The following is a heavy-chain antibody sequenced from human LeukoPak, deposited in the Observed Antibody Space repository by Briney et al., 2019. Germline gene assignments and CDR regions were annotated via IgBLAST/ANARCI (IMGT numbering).Heavy chain of an antibody. Sequence: SETLSLTCAVYGGSFSGYYWSWIRQPPGKGLEWIGEINHSGSTNYNPSLKSRVTISVDTSKNQFSLQLNSVTPEDTAVYYCARVGHYYDSSGYYFDYWGQGTLVTVSS. D-gene: IGHD3-22*01. CDR1: GGSFSGYY. CDR3: ARVGHYYDSSGYYFDY. J-gene: IGHJ4*02. V-gene: IGHV4-34*01. CDR2: INHSGST.